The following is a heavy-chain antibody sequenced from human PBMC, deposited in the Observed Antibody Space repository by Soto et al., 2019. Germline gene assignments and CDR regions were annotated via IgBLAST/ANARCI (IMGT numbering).Heavy chain of an antibody. V-gene: IGHV5-51*01. CDR1: GYSFTSYW. CDR3: ANSAGTKVHGVNGYYYMAV. J-gene: IGHJ6*03. CDR2: IYPGDSDT. D-gene: IGHD3-10*01. Sequence: GESLKISCKGSGYSFTSYWIGWVRQMPGKGLEWMGIIYPGDSDTRYSPSFQGQVTISADKSISTAYLQWSSLKASDTAMYYCANSAGTKVHGVNGYYYMAVWGKGTTVTVSS.